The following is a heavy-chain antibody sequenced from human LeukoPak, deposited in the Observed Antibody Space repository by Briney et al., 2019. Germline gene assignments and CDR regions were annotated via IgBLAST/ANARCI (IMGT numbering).Heavy chain of an antibody. D-gene: IGHD1-20*01. CDR1: GFTFSNAW. V-gene: IGHV3-15*07. Sequence: GGSLRLSCAASGFTFSNAWMNWVRQAPGKGLEWVGRIKSKTDGGTTDYAAPVKGRFTISRDDSKNTLYLQMNSLKTEDTAVYYCTTGGRITGTPLYYYGMDVWGQGTTVTVPS. CDR2: IKSKTDGGTT. J-gene: IGHJ6*02. CDR3: TTGGRITGTPLYYYGMDV.